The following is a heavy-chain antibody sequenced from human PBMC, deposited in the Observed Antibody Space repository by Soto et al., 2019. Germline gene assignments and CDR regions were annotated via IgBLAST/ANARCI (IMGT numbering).Heavy chain of an antibody. V-gene: IGHV3-15*07. Sequence: SVSNAWMNWVRQAPGKGLEWVGRIKSKTDGGTTDYAAPVKGRFTISRDDSKNTLYLQMNSLKTEDTAVYYCTTGYSSGGAFDIWGQGTMVTVSS. CDR2: IKSKTDGGTT. J-gene: IGHJ3*02. CDR1: SVSNAW. D-gene: IGHD6-19*01. CDR3: TTGYSSGGAFDI.